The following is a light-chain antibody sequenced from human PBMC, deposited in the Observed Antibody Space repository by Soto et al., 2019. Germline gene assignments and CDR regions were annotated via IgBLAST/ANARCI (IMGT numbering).Light chain of an antibody. CDR1: QSVSSSH. Sequence: DIVLTQSPGTLSLSPGERATLSCRASQSVSSSHLAWYQQKHGQAPRLFIYGASSRATGLPDSFSGSWSRTHFTLTLSRLQPEDLAAYYCQQDARSLSFRGGTKV. V-gene: IGKV3-20*01. J-gene: IGKJ4*01. CDR2: GAS. CDR3: QQDARSLS.